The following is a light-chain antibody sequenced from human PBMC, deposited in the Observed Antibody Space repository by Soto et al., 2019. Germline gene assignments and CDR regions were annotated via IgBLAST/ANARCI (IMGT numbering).Light chain of an antibody. V-gene: IGKV1-5*01. Sequence: DIQMTQSPSTLSAFVGDRVTITCRASQSINNCLAWYQQKPGEAPKLLIYDDSSLQSGEPSRFSGSGSGTDFTLTIISLQPDDFATYYCHQYNSDYTFGQGTRLEV. CDR1: QSINNC. CDR3: HQYNSDYT. J-gene: IGKJ2*01. CDR2: DDS.